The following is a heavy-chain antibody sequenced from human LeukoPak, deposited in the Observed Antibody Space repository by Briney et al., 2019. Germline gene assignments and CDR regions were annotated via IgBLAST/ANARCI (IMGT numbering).Heavy chain of an antibody. CDR2: ISSSSSTI. D-gene: IGHD6-13*01. J-gene: IGHJ4*02. CDR3: ARDGSIAAAGIFDY. CDR1: GFTFSSYS. Sequence: PGGSLRLSCAASGFTFSSYSMNWVRQAPGKGLEWVSYISSSSSTIYYADSVKGRFTISRDNAKNSLYLQMNSLRAEDTAVYYCARDGSIAAAGIFDYWGQGTLVTVSS. V-gene: IGHV3-48*01.